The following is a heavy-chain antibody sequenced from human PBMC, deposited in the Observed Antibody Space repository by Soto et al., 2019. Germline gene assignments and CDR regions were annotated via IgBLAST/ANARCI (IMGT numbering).Heavy chain of an antibody. Sequence: GGSLRLSCAASGFTFSSYSMNWVRQAPGKGLEWVSSISSSSSYIYYADSVKGRFTISRDNAKNSLYLPMNSLRAEDTAVYYCARGDHDYGDYGDAFDIWGQGTMVTVSS. V-gene: IGHV3-21*01. CDR2: ISSSSSYI. D-gene: IGHD4-17*01. CDR1: GFTFSSYS. CDR3: ARGDHDYGDYGDAFDI. J-gene: IGHJ3*02.